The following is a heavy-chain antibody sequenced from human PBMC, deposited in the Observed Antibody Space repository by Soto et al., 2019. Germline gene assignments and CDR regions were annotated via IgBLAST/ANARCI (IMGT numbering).Heavy chain of an antibody. J-gene: IGHJ4*02. Sequence: GGSLRLSCAASGFTFSSYGMHWVRQAPGKGLEWVAVISYDGSNKYYADSVKGRFTISRDNSKNTLYLQMNSLRAEDTAVYYCAKIWTPYYDSSGYSVDYWGQGT. D-gene: IGHD3-22*01. CDR3: AKIWTPYYDSSGYSVDY. CDR2: ISYDGSNK. V-gene: IGHV3-30*18. CDR1: GFTFSSYG.